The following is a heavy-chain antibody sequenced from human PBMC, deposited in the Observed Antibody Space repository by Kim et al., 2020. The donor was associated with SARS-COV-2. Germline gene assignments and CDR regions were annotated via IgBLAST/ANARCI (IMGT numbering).Heavy chain of an antibody. Sequence: PSLKSRVNIAIAASKRQVSLKLSSVTAADTAVYYCARGGYTSSWYYFDSWGQGTLVTVSS. D-gene: IGHD6-13*01. CDR3: ARGGYTSSWYYFDS. J-gene: IGHJ4*02. V-gene: IGHV4-59*09.